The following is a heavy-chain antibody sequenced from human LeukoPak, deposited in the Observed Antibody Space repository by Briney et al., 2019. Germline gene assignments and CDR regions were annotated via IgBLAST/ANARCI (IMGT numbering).Heavy chain of an antibody. CDR3: AAVVWELIDY. V-gene: IGHV4-61*02. Sequence: SETLSLTCTVSGGSISSGSYYWSWIRQPAGKGLEWIGRIYTSGSTNYNPSLKSRVTISVDTSKNQFSLKLSSVTAADTAVYYCAAVVWELIDYWGQGTLVTVSS. J-gene: IGHJ4*02. CDR2: IYTSGST. D-gene: IGHD1-26*01. CDR1: GGSISSGSYY.